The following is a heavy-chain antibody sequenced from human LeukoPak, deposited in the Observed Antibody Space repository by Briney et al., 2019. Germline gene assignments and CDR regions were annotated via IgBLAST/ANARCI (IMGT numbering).Heavy chain of an antibody. CDR1: GYTFTSYA. Sequence: ASVNVSCKASGYTFTSYAMHWVRQAPGQRLAWVGWINAGNGNTKYSQKFQGRVTITRDTSASTAYMELSSLRSEDTAVYYCARDPGYSSGWSFDYWGQGTLVTVSS. D-gene: IGHD6-19*01. CDR3: ARDPGYSSGWSFDY. J-gene: IGHJ4*02. V-gene: IGHV1-3*01. CDR2: INAGNGNT.